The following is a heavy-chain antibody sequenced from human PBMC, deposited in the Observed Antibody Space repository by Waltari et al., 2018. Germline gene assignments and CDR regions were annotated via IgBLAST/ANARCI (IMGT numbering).Heavy chain of an antibody. CDR1: GGSFSVSY. J-gene: IGHJ4*02. CDR3: ARGRSAYAIWHGDTSFDY. Sequence: QVQLQQCGAGLLKPSETLSLTCAVYGGSFSVSYWSWIRPPPGKGLEWIEEINHNGSTNDNPSLKSRVTISVDKSKNQFSLKLRSVTAADTAVYYCARGRSAYAIWHGDTSFDYWGQGTLVTVSS. D-gene: IGHD2-8*01. V-gene: IGHV4-34*01. CDR2: INHNGST.